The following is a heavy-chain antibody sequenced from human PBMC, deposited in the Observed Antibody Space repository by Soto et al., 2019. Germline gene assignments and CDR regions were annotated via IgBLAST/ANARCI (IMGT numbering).Heavy chain of an antibody. Sequence: PSETLSLTCTVSGGSVSSGSYYWSWIRQPPGKGLEWIGYIYYSGSTNYNPSLKSRVTISVDTSKNQFSLKLSSVTAADTAVYYCARGGEYNYDSSTALDDWGQGTMVTSPQ. V-gene: IGHV4-61*01. J-gene: IGHJ4*02. CDR2: IYYSGST. CDR1: GGSVSSGSYY. D-gene: IGHD3-22*01. CDR3: ARGGEYNYDSSTALDD.